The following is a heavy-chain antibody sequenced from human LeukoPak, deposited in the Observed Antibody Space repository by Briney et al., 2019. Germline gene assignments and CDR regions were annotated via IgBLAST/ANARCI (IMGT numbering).Heavy chain of an antibody. Sequence: GGSLRLSCAASGFTFSSYAMSWLRQAPGQGREWVSALGGSVGSTYYADSVKGRFTISRDNSKNTLYLQMNSLRAEDTAVYYCAKISRSGGWIGSFDYWGQGTLVTVSS. CDR1: GFTFSSYA. CDR3: AKISRSGGWIGSFDY. V-gene: IGHV3-23*01. J-gene: IGHJ4*02. CDR2: LGGSVGST. D-gene: IGHD6-19*01.